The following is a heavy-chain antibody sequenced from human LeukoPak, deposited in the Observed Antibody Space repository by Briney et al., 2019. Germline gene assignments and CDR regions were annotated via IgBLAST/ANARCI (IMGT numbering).Heavy chain of an antibody. Sequence: SETLSLTCAVYGGSFSGYYWSWIRQPPGKGLEWIGEINHSGSTNYNPSLKSRVTISVDTSKNQFSLKLSSVTAADTAVYYCARHRAYYYYSYGMDVWGQGTTVTVSS. CDR1: GGSFSGYY. CDR2: INHSGST. V-gene: IGHV4-34*01. J-gene: IGHJ6*02. CDR3: ARHRAYYYYSYGMDV.